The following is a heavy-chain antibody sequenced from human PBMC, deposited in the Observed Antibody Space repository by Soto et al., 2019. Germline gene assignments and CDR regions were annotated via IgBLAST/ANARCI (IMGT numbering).Heavy chain of an antibody. CDR3: AKALTMASPNWFDP. CDR2: IIPIFGTA. V-gene: IGHV1-69*01. Sequence: QLVQSGAEVKKPGSSVKVSCKASGGPFSTYAISWVRQAPGQGLEWMGGIIPIFGTANYAQRFLGRVTISADDSTSTAYVELRSLTSDDTAVYYCAKALTMASPNWFDPWGQGTQVTVSS. J-gene: IGHJ5*02. D-gene: IGHD3-10*01. CDR1: GGPFSTYA.